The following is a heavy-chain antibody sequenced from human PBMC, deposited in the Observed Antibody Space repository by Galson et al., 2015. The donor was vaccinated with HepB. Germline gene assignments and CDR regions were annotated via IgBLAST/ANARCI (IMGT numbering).Heavy chain of an antibody. CDR2: ISWNSGSI. CDR3: AKSYYYDSSGYGGFDY. V-gene: IGHV3-9*01. Sequence: SLRLSCAASGFTFDDYAMHWVRQAPGKGLEWVSGISWNSGSIGYADSVKGRFTISRDNAKNSLYLQMNSLRAEDTALYYCAKSYYYDSSGYGGFDYWGQGTLVTVSS. J-gene: IGHJ4*02. D-gene: IGHD3-22*01. CDR1: GFTFDDYA.